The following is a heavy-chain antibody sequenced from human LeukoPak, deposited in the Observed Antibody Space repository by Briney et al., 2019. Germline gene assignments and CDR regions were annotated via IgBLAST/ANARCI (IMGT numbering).Heavy chain of an antibody. CDR3: ERDGEYVTGSYWRGCFDY. D-gene: IGHD3-10*01. CDR1: GYSFTAFY. V-gene: IGHV1-2*02. J-gene: IGHJ4*02. Sequence: ASVKVSCKASGYSFTAFYIHWVRQAPGQGLEWMGWIHPRIGDTSYAQKFQGRGTMARDTSISTVYMGLSSLGSDDTAVYYCERDGEYVTGSYWRGCFDYWGQGIQVTVSS. CDR2: IHPRIGDT.